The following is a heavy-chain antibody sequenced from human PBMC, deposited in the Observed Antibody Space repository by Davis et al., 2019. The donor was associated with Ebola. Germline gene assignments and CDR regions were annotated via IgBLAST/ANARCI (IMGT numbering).Heavy chain of an antibody. CDR2: IYYSGST. Sequence: SETLSLTCTVSGGSISSYYWSWIRQPPGKGLEWIGYIYYSGSTNYNPSLKSRVTISVDTSKNQFSLKLSSVTAADTAVYYCVGNIDYWGQETLVTVSS. CDR3: VGNIDY. J-gene: IGHJ4*02. CDR1: GGSISSYY. V-gene: IGHV4-59*01.